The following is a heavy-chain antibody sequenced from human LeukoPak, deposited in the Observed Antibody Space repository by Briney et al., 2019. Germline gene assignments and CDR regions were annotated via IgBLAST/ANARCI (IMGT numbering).Heavy chain of an antibody. CDR2: IYHSGST. CDR1: GGSISSSNW. CDR3: ASQYYDFWSGYLGPYYYYYYYMDV. D-gene: IGHD3-3*01. J-gene: IGHJ6*03. Sequence: SETLSLTCAVSGGSISSSNWWSWVRQPPGKGLEWIGEIYHSGSTNYNPSLKSRVTISVDKSKNQFSLKLSSVTAADTAVYYCASQYYDFWSGYLGPYYYYYYYMDVWGKGTTVTVSS. V-gene: IGHV4-4*02.